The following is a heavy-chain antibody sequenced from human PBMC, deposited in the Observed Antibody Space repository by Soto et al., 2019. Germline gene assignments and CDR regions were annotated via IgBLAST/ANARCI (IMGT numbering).Heavy chain of an antibody. J-gene: IGHJ3*02. CDR2: IWYHGGNE. V-gene: IGHV3-33*03. D-gene: IGHD2-8*01. CDR3: ARRGFVKGVCYNSYDM. CDR1: GFTFSDFG. Sequence: QVQLVESGGGVVQPGRSLRLSCAVSGFTFSDFGMHWVRQAPGKGLEWVALIWYHGGNEEYGDSVKGRFSISRDNSKNTLYMQMDSLRAEDTAVYYCARRGFVKGVCYNSYDMWGQGTMVTVSS.